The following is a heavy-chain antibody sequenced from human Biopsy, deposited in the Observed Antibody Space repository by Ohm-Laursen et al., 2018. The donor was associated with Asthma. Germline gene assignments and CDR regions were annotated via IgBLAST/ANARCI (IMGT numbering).Heavy chain of an antibody. CDR3: ARTYYDFLTGQVNDAFAL. Sequence: ASVKVSCKASGYTFIHFAIHWVRQAPGQRLEWMGWINAGDGNTKYSQKFQGRVTITRDTSASTAYMDLRSLRSEDTAMYYCARTYYDFLTGQVNDAFALWGQGSMVTVSS. V-gene: IGHV1-3*01. CDR1: GYTFIHFA. D-gene: IGHD3-9*01. CDR2: INAGDGNT. J-gene: IGHJ3*01.